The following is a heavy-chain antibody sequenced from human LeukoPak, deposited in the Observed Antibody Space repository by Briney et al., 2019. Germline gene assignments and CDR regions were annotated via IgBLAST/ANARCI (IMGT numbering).Heavy chain of an antibody. CDR2: IRGTGGTT. Sequence: GGSLRLSCAASGFTFSDYALIWVRQAPGKGLEWISAIRGTGGTTYYADSVKGRCTISRDNSRDTVYLQMNSLRAEDTALYFCGKDPNGDYVGAFDFWGPGTMVTVSS. J-gene: IGHJ3*01. CDR1: GFTFSDYA. CDR3: GKDPNGDYVGAFDF. V-gene: IGHV3-23*01. D-gene: IGHD4-17*01.